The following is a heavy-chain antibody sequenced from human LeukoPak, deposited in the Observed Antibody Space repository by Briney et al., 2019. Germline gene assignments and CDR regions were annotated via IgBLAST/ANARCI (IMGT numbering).Heavy chain of an antibody. CDR2: IYYRGST. J-gene: IGHJ4*01. V-gene: IGHV4-39*07. D-gene: IGHD2-8*01. CDR1: GGSISSSNYF. Sequence: SETLSLTCTVSGGSISSSNYFWGWIRQPPGKGLEWIGSIYYRGSTYYNPSLKSRVTISVDTSKNQFSLKLTSVTPADTAVYYCAREAQGRSFPLYYFDSWGQGTLVSV. CDR3: AREAQGRSFPLYYFDS.